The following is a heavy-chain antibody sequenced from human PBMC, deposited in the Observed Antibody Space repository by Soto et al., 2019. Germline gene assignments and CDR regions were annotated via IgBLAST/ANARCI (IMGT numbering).Heavy chain of an antibody. CDR1: GGTFNNYP. J-gene: IGHJ6*02. D-gene: IGHD5-12*01. Sequence: AASVKVSCKASGGTFNNYPITWVRQAPGEGLEWMGGSTPIFGTANYAQKFQGRVTISVDESTSTAYMELSSLRSEDTAVYYCARGRGYSGDDHYYYFDMDVWGQGTTVTVSS. CDR2: STPIFGTA. CDR3: ARGRGYSGDDHYYYFDMDV. V-gene: IGHV1-69*13.